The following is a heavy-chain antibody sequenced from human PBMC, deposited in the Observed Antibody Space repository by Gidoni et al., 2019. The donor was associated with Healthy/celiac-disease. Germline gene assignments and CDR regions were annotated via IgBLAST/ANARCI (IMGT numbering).Heavy chain of an antibody. CDR3: AKLGVDLYCSRTSCYFGAFDI. J-gene: IGHJ3*02. V-gene: IGHV3-23*01. Sequence: EVQLLESGGGLVQPGGSLRLSCAASGFPFRRYAMSWVRQAPGKGLEWVSAISGSGGSTYYADSVKGRFTISRDNSKNTLYLQMNSLRAEDTAVYYCAKLGVDLYCSRTSCYFGAFDIWGQGTMVTVSS. D-gene: IGHD2-2*01. CDR1: GFPFRRYA. CDR2: ISGSGGST.